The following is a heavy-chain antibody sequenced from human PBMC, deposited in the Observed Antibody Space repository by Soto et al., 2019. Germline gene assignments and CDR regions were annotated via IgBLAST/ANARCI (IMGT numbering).Heavy chain of an antibody. J-gene: IGHJ6*02. D-gene: IGHD3-10*01. CDR2: ISNIGLT. CDR1: GGSISSINNHFSNHY. V-gene: IGHV4-61*01. Sequence: QVQLQESGPGLVKPSETLSLTCTVSGGSISSINNHFSNHYCSWIRLSPGKGLEWIGYISNIGLTRNNPSLTSRVNTSAETSKNQFSRKLTSVTGADTAVYYCTTQGFGGLHGLVDVWGQGTTVTVSS. CDR3: TTQGFGGLHGLVDV.